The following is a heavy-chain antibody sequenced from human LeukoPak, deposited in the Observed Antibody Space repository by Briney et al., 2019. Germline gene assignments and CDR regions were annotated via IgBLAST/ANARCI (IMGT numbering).Heavy chain of an antibody. D-gene: IGHD6-13*01. CDR1: GGSIISDGYY. V-gene: IGHV4-61*08. J-gene: IGHJ3*02. CDR2: IYYSGST. Sequence: PSQTLSLTCTVSGGSIISDGYYWSWIRQPPGKGLEWIGYIYYSGSTNYNPSLKSRVTISVDTSKNQFSLKLSSVTAADTAVYYCAREPAGTYAFDIWGQGTMVTVSS. CDR3: AREPAGTYAFDI.